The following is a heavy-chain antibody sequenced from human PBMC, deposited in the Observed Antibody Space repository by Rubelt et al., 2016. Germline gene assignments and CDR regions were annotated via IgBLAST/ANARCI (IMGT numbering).Heavy chain of an antibody. CDR3: VVDAFDI. CDR2: ISTYNGNT. V-gene: IGHV1-18*01. J-gene: IGHJ3*02. D-gene: IGHD2-21*01. CDR1: GYTFTKYG. Sequence: QVQLVQSGAQVKKPGASVKVSCKASGYTFTKYGVSWVRQAPGQGLEWMGWISTYNGNTNYAQKLQGRVTMTTETSTSPAYKDLRTLCSDDTAVYYCVVDAFDIWGQGTMVTVSS.